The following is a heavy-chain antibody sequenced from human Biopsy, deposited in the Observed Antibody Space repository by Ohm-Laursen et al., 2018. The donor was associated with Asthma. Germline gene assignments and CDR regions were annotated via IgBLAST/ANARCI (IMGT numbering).Heavy chain of an antibody. CDR1: GFTVSSNG. CDR2: IYSGGDT. J-gene: IGHJ4*02. V-gene: IGHV3-53*01. Sequence: SLRLSCSASGFTVSSNGMSWVRQPPGKGLEWVSVIYSGGDTFYAESVQGRFTISRDYSKNTVYLQMHSLTTEDTAVYFCATPYYYDSSGWGYWGQGTLVTVSS. CDR3: ATPYYYDSSGWGY. D-gene: IGHD3-22*01.